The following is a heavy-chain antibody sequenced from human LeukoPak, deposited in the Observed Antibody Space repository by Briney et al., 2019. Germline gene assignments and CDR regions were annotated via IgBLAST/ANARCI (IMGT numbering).Heavy chain of an antibody. V-gene: IGHV3-48*04. CDR3: ARDKTPFLKYSGSHGHFDY. D-gene: IGHD1-26*01. Sequence: GSLRLSCAASGFTFNSYSMSWVRRGPGKGLEWVSHISSWSSAIFYADSVKGRFIISRDNAKNSVYLQMNSLRAEDTAVYYCARDKTPFLKYSGSHGHFDYWGQGTLVTVSS. J-gene: IGHJ4*02. CDR1: GFTFNSYS. CDR2: ISSWSSAI.